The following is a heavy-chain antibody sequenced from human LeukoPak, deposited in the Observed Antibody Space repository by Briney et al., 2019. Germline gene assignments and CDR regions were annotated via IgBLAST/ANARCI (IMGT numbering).Heavy chain of an antibody. CDR3: AREKPVERGGGFDI. CDR2: IYYSGST. J-gene: IGHJ3*02. CDR1: GGSISSSSYY. D-gene: IGHD2-15*01. Sequence: SETLSLTCTVSGGSISSSSYYWGWIRQPPGKGLEWIGSIYYSGSTYYNPSLKSRVTISVDTSKNQFSLKLSSVTAADTAVYYCAREKPVERGGGFDIWGQGTMVTVSS. V-gene: IGHV4-39*07.